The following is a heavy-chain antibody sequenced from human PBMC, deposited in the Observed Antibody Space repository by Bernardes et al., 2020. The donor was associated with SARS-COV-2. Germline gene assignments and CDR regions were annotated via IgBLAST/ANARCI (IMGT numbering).Heavy chain of an antibody. J-gene: IGHJ6*02. D-gene: IGHD3-3*01. CDR2: IWYDGSNK. CDR1: GFTFSSYG. CDR3: ARSYYDFRSGYYKVGMDV. V-gene: IGHV3-33*01. Sequence: GRSLRVSCAASGFTFSSYGMHWVRQAPGKGLEWVAVIWYDGSNKYYADSVKGRFTISRDNSKNMLYLQMNSLRAEDTAVYYCARSYYDFRSGYYKVGMDVWGQGTTVTVSS.